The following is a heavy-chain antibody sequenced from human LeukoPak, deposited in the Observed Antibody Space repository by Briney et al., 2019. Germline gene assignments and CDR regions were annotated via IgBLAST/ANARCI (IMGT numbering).Heavy chain of an antibody. V-gene: IGHV6-1*01. J-gene: IGHJ4*02. D-gene: IGHD3-3*01. CDR1: GDSVSTTSAG. Sequence: SQTLSLTCAISGDSVSTTSAGWNWIRQSPSRGLEWLGRTYYRSKWYNDYAVSVKSRMTINPDTSKNQVSLQLNSVTPEDTAVYYCAREKIYDFWSGSHFDYWGQGTLVTVSS. CDR3: AREKIYDFWSGSHFDY. CDR2: TYYRSKWYN.